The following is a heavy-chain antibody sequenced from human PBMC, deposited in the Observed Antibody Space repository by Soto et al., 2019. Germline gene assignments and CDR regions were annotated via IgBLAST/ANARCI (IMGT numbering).Heavy chain of an antibody. J-gene: IGHJ4*02. D-gene: IGHD6-19*01. CDR3: ARGYTGGWSRGGYFDY. V-gene: IGHV3-48*03. CDR2: ISGSGTTI. CDR1: GFTFSSYD. Sequence: GGSLRLSCVASGFTFSSYDMNWVRQAPGKGPEWVSHISGSGTTIYYADSVRGRFIISRDNAKNSLYLQMSSLRAEDRAIYYCARGYTGGWSRGGYFDYWGQGTLVTVSS.